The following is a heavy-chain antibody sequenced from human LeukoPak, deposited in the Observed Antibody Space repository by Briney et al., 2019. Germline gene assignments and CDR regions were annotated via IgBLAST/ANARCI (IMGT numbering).Heavy chain of an antibody. J-gene: IGHJ5*02. V-gene: IGHV1-24*01. CDR3: ATAVPTDYDFWSGYSA. CDR2: FDPEDGET. Sequence: GASVKVSCKVSGYTLTELSMHWVRQAPGKGLEWMGGFDPEDGETIYAQKFQGRVTMTEDTSTDTAYMELSSLRSEDTAVYYCATAVPTDYDFWSGYSAWRQGTLVTVSS. D-gene: IGHD3-3*01. CDR1: GYTLTELS.